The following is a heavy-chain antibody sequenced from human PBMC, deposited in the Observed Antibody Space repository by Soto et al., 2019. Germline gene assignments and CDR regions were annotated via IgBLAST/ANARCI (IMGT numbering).Heavy chain of an antibody. Sequence: GASVKVSCKASGGTFSSYAISWVRQAPGQGLEWMGGISANNGNTNYAQKLQGRVTMTTDTSTSTAYMELRSLRSDDTAVYYCARAKGELLWFGELIYFDYWGQGTLVTVSS. CDR2: ISANNGNT. CDR1: GGTFSSYA. J-gene: IGHJ4*02. V-gene: IGHV1-18*01. CDR3: ARAKGELLWFGELIYFDY. D-gene: IGHD3-10*01.